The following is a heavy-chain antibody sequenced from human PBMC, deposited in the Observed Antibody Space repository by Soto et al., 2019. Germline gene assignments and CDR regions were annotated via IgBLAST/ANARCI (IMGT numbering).Heavy chain of an antibody. V-gene: IGHV4-59*01. CDR1: GRSISSYS. J-gene: IGHJ4*02. CDR3: AGARGTFSPKNY. CDR2: LYSTGST. Sequence: SETLSLTCTLSGRSISSYSWSWIRQPRGKGLEWIGYLYSTGSTNYNPSLKSRVTISVDTSKTQLSLKLSSVTAADTAVYYRAGARGTFSPKNYWRQGTLVT. D-gene: IGHD1-1*01.